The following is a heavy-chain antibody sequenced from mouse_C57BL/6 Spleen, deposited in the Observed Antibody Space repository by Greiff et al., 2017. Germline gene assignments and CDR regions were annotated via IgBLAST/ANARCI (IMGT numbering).Heavy chain of an antibody. CDR1: GYTFTECT. CDR2: FYPGSGSI. Sequence: VQLQQSGAELVKPGASVKLSCKASGYTFTECTIHWVKQRSGQGLEWIGWFYPGSGSIKYNEKFKDKATLTADKSSSTVYMELSRLTSEDSAVYFCARHEGGVSGYDAGYWYFDVWGTGTTVTVSS. J-gene: IGHJ1*03. D-gene: IGHD2-2*01. CDR3: ARHEGGVSGYDAGYWYFDV. V-gene: IGHV1-62-2*01.